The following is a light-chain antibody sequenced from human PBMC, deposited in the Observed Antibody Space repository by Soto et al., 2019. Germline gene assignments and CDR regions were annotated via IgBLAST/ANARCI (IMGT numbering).Light chain of an antibody. V-gene: IGLV2-14*03. CDR3: SSYTTNTSRPYV. CDR2: DVS. Sequence: QSVLAYPASLSPYPGQSITISCTGTSRDVGAYNYVSWYQQHPGKAPKLMIYDVSDRPSGVSNRFSGSKSGSTASLTISGLQAEDEADYYCSSYTTNTSRPYVLGTG. CDR1: SRDVGAYNY. J-gene: IGLJ1*01.